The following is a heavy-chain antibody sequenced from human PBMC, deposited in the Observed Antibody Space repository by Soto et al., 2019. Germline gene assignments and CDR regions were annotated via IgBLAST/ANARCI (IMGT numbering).Heavy chain of an antibody. D-gene: IGHD6-19*01. Sequence: QVQLVESGGGVVQPGRSLRLSCAASGFTFSSYAMHWVRQAPGKGLEWVAVISYDGSNKYYADSVKGRFTISRDNSMNTLYLQMNSLRAEDTAVYYCARGESSRWYIYWGQGTLVTVSS. J-gene: IGHJ4*02. CDR3: ARGESSRWYIY. CDR2: ISYDGSNK. V-gene: IGHV3-30-3*01. CDR1: GFTFSSYA.